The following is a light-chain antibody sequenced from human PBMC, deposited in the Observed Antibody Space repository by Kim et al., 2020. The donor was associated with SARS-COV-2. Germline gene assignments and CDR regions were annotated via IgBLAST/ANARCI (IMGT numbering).Light chain of an antibody. J-gene: IGLJ2*01. CDR2: DVT. CDR1: SSDVGAYNY. Sequence: QSALTQPRSVSGSPGQSVTISCTGTSSDVGAYNYVSWYQQHPGKAPKLMIYDVTKRPSGVPDRFSGSKSGNTASLTISGLQAEDEADYYCCSYAGSLVVFGGGTKLTVL. CDR3: CSYAGSLVV. V-gene: IGLV2-11*01.